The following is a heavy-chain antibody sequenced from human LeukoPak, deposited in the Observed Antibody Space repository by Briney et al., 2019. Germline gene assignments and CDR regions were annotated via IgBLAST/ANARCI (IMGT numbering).Heavy chain of an antibody. CDR3: ARGRVAGTVSLIIYGMDV. Sequence: ASVKVSCKASGYTFTSYGISWVRQAPGQGLEWVGWISAYNGNTNYAQKFQGRVTITADESTSTAYMELSSLRSEDTAVYYCARGRVAGTVSLIIYGMDVWGQGTTVTVSS. CDR2: ISAYNGNT. D-gene: IGHD6-19*01. J-gene: IGHJ6*02. CDR1: GYTFTSYG. V-gene: IGHV1-18*01.